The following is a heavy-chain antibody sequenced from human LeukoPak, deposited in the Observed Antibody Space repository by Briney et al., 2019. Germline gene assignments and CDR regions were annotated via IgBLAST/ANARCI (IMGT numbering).Heavy chain of an antibody. CDR2: ISYSGST. CDR1: GDSISSYY. J-gene: IGHJ3*02. D-gene: IGHD5-18*01. V-gene: IGHV4-59*12. CDR3: AATGYRGFDI. Sequence: PSETLSLTCTVSGDSISSYYWSWIRQPPGKGLEWIGHISYSGSTNYNPSLKSRVTISVETSKNQFSLKLSSVTAADTAVYYCAATGYRGFDIWGEGAMVTVSS.